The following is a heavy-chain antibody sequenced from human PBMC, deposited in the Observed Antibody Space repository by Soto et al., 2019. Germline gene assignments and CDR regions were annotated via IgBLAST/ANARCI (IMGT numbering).Heavy chain of an antibody. CDR2: IWYDGSNK. J-gene: IGHJ6*02. D-gene: IGHD3-22*01. Sequence: QVQLVESGGGVVQPGRSLRLSCAASGFTFSSYGMHWVRQAPGKGLEWVAVIWYDGSNKYYADSVKGRFTISRDNSKNTLYLQMNSLRAEDMAVYYCARDRYYYDSSGYSLMDVWGQGTTVTVSS. CDR3: ARDRYYYDSSGYSLMDV. CDR1: GFTFSSYG. V-gene: IGHV3-33*01.